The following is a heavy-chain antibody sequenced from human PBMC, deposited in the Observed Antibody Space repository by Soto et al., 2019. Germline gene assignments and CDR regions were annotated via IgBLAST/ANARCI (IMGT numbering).Heavy chain of an antibody. D-gene: IGHD3-22*01. Sequence: QVQLVQSGAEVKKPGASVKVSCKASGYTFTGYYMHWVRQAPGQGLEWMGGIIPIFGTANYAQKFQGRVTITADKSTSTAYMELSSLRSEDTAVYYCARPYDSSANDAFDIWGQGTMVTVSS. CDR2: IIPIFGTA. CDR3: ARPYDSSANDAFDI. J-gene: IGHJ3*02. CDR1: GYTFTGYY. V-gene: IGHV1-69*06.